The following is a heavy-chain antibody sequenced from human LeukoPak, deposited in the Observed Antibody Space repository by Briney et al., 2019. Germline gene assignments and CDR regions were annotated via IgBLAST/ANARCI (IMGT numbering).Heavy chain of an antibody. CDR3: ARDGAVTGIQWFDT. J-gene: IGHJ5*02. D-gene: IGHD1-20*01. CDR2: ISSSGTTI. Sequence: GGSLRLPCVVSGFSFSSYEMNWVRQAPGKGLEWVSYISSSGTTIYYAGSVKGRFTISRDNAKNSLYLQMNSLRAEDTAAYYCARDGAVTGIQWFDTWGQGTLVTVSS. CDR1: GFSFSSYE. V-gene: IGHV3-48*03.